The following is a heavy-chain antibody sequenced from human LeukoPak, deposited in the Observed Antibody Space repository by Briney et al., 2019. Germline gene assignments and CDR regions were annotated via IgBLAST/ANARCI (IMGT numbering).Heavy chain of an antibody. J-gene: IGHJ4*02. CDR3: ARAAYCGGDCYLFDY. CDR1: GGSFNTYY. V-gene: IGHV4-34*01. Sequence: SETLSLTCAIYGGSFNTYYWSWIRQPPGKGLEWIGEINHSGYTNYNSSLKSRVTISVDTSKNQFSLKLSSLTAADTAVYYCARAAYCGGDCYLFDYWGQGTLVTVFS. CDR2: INHSGYT. D-gene: IGHD2-21*02.